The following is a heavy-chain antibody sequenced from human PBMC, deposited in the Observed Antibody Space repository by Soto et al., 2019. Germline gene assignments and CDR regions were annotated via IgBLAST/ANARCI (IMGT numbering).Heavy chain of an antibody. CDR3: ARDTYYYGSGSYSP. D-gene: IGHD3-10*01. CDR2: ISSSSSYI. CDR1: GFTFSSYS. Sequence: EVQLVESGGGLVKPGGSLRLSCAASGFTFSSYSMNWVRQAPGKGLEWVSSISSSSSYIYYADSVKVRFTISRDNAKNSLYLQMNSLRAADTAVYYCARDTYYYGSGSYSPWGQGTLVTVSS. J-gene: IGHJ5*02. V-gene: IGHV3-21*01.